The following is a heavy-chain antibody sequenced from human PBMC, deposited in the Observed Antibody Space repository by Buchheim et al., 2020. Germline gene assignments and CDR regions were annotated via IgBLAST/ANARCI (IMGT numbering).Heavy chain of an antibody. D-gene: IGHD3/OR15-3a*01. V-gene: IGHV4-34*01. J-gene: IGHJ4*02. CDR2: INHAGAT. CDR3: ARWYYDFSFGYPPRYYYDS. Sequence: QVQLQQWGAGLLKPSETLSLTCAVSGGSFSPYYWGWIRQPPGKGLEWIGDINHAGATNYNPSLKSQVTISIDTSKNQLSLELTSVTAADTAVYYCARWYYDFSFGYPPRYYYDSWGQGTL. CDR1: GGSFSPYY.